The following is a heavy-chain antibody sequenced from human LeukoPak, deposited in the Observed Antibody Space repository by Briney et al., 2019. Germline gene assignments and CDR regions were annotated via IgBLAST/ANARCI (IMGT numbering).Heavy chain of an antibody. V-gene: IGHV4-39*01. CDR2: IYYSGST. D-gene: IGHD1/OR15-1a*01. J-gene: IGHJ4*02. CDR1: GGSISSSSYY. CDR3: ARGGSTGTVDY. Sequence: PSETLSLACTVSGGSISSSSYYWGWIRQPPGKGLEWIGSIYYSGSTYYNPSLKSRVTISVDTSKNQFSLKLSSVTAADTAVYYCARGGSTGTVDYWGQGTLVTVSS.